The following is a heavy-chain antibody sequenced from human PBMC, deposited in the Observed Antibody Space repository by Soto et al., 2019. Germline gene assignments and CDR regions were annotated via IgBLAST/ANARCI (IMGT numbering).Heavy chain of an antibody. CDR2: ISSSSSTI. V-gene: IGHV3-48*02. D-gene: IGHD3-3*01. CDR3: ARDLQDTIFGVVTEVYYYGMDV. J-gene: IGHJ6*02. CDR1: GFTFSSYS. Sequence: QPGGSLRLSCAAPGFTFSSYSMNWVRQAPGKGLEWVSYISSSSSTIYYADSVKGRFTISRDNAKNSLYLQMNSLRDEDTAVYYCARDLQDTIFGVVTEVYYYGMDVWGQGTTVTVSS.